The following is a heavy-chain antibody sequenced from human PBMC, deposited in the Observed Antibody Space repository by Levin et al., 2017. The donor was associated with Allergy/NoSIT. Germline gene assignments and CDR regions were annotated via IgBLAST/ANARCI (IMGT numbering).Heavy chain of an antibody. J-gene: IGHJ4*02. V-gene: IGHV3-66*02. CDR3: ARWGLYKGAKFDY. D-gene: IGHD1-14*01. Sequence: GESLKISCAASGFSVTSHYMSWVRQAPGKGLEWVSVIYSGGSTYYADSVKGRFTISRDNSKNTLYLQMNSLRAEDTAVYYCARWGLYKGAKFDYWGQGTLVTVSS. CDR2: IYSGGST. CDR1: GFSVTSHY.